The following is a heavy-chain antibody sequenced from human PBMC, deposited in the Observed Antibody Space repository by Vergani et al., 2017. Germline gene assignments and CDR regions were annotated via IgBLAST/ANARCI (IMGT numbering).Heavy chain of an antibody. V-gene: IGHV4-34*01. Sequence: QVQLQQWGAGLLKPSETLSLTCAVYGGSFSGYYWSWIRQPPGKGLEWIGEINHSGSTNYNPSLKSRVTISVDTSKNQFSLKLSSVTAADTAVYYCARTRGQWLVTPFDYWGQGTLVTVSS. CDR2: INHSGST. CDR3: ARTRGQWLVTPFDY. CDR1: GGSFSGYY. J-gene: IGHJ4*02. D-gene: IGHD6-19*01.